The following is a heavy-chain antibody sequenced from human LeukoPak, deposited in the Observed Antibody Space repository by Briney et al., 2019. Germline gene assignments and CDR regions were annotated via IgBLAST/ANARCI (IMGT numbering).Heavy chain of an antibody. J-gene: IGHJ4*02. V-gene: IGHV3-23*01. CDR3: AKTTTGYSSGRYPGWPADS. CDR2: IFGNGGSA. Sequence: GGSLRLSCAASGFTFNTYAMYWVRQAPGKGLEWVSGIFGNGGSAHYADSVKGRFTISRDNSKNAVYLQMNSLRAEDTAVYYCAKTTTGYSSGRYPGWPADSWGQGALVTVSS. D-gene: IGHD6-19*01. CDR1: GFTFNTYA.